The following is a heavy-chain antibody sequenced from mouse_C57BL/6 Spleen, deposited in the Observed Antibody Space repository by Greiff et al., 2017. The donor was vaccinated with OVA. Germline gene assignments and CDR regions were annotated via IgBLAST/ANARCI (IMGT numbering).Heavy chain of an antibody. CDR1: GFTFSDYG. J-gene: IGHJ1*03. CDR2: ISSGSSTI. CDR3: ARLVITTVVGYFDV. Sequence: EVKLMESGGGLVKPGGSLKLSCAASGFTFSDYGMHWVRQAPEKGLEWVAYISSGSSTIYYADTVKGRFTISRDNAKNTLFLQMTSLRSEDTAMYYCARLVITTVVGYFDVWGTGTTVTVSS. D-gene: IGHD1-1*01. V-gene: IGHV5-17*01.